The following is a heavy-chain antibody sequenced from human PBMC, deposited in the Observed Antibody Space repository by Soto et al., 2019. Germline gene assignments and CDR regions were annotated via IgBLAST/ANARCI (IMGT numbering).Heavy chain of an antibody. D-gene: IGHD3-16*01. CDR2: VHYIGST. CDR3: ARWRFEGYNWFDP. CDR1: GGSISSYY. Sequence: PSETLSLTCTVSGGSISSYYWSWIRQPPGKGLEWIGYVHYIGSTNYNPSLKSRVTISINTSKNQFSLKLTSVTAADTAVYYCARWRFEGYNWFDPWGQGTLVTVSS. V-gene: IGHV4-59*01. J-gene: IGHJ5*02.